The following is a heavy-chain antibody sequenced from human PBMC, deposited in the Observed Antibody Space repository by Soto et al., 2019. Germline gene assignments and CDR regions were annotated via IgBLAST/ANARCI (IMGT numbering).Heavy chain of an antibody. CDR1: GFTFSDYY. V-gene: IGHV3-11*01. J-gene: IGHJ4*02. CDR3: ARDGTEYYGEYYDY. D-gene: IGHD4-17*01. CDR2: IGSRGNTK. Sequence: QVQLVESGGCLVKPGGSLRLSCATSGFTFSDYYMSWIRQAPGKGLEWVSYIGSRGNTKYYADSVKGRFTISRDNAKNSLYLQMNSLRADDTAVYYCARDGTEYYGEYYDYWGQGALVTVSS.